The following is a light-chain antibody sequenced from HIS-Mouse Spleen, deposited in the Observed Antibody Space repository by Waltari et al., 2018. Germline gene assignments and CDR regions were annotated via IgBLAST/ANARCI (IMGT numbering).Light chain of an antibody. J-gene: IGLJ1*01. Sequence: QSALTQPASVSGSPGQSITISCTGTSSDVGSYKLVSWYQQHPGKAPKLMFYEGSKRPSGVSNRFSGSKSGNTASLTTSGLQAEDEADYYCCSYAGSSTYVFGTGTKVTVL. CDR3: CSYAGSSTYV. V-gene: IGLV2-23*01. CDR2: EGS. CDR1: SSDVGSYKL.